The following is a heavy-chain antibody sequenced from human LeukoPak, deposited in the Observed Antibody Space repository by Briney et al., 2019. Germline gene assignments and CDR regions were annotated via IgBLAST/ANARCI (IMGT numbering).Heavy chain of an antibody. J-gene: IGHJ4*02. Sequence: SVKVSCKASGGTFSSYAISWVRQAPGQGLEWMGRIIPILGIANYAEKFQGRVTITADKSTGTAYMELSSLRSEDTAVYYCATLIEGPVYFDYWGQGTLVTVSS. CDR1: GGTFSSYA. CDR3: ATLIEGPVYFDY. V-gene: IGHV1-69*04. CDR2: IIPILGIA. D-gene: IGHD2/OR15-2a*01.